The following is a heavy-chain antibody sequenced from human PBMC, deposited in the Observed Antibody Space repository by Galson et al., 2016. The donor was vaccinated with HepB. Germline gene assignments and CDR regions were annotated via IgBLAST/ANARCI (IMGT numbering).Heavy chain of an antibody. J-gene: IGHJ4*02. CDR1: GFSFSDHY. CDR3: AKVGDTATIDY. V-gene: IGHV3-72*01. D-gene: IGHD5-18*01. CDR2: IRNKARRYST. Sequence: SLRLSCAVSGFSFSDHYVDWVRQAPGKGLQWVGRIRNKARRYSTEYAASVRGRFTISRDDSKSSLYLQMNSLKTEDTAVYYCAKVGDTATIDYWGQGILVTVSS.